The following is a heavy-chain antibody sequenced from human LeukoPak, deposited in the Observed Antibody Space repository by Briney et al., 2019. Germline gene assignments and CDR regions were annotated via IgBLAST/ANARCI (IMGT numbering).Heavy chain of an antibody. CDR1: EFTFSSYG. CDR3: AKPAISSRGWYYDY. CDR2: IRYDGSNK. D-gene: IGHD6-19*01. Sequence: PGGSLRLSCAASEFTFSSYGMHWVRQAPGKGLEWVAFIRYDGSNKYYADSVKGRFTISRDNSKNTLYLQMNSLRAEDTAVYYCAKPAISSRGWYYDYWGQGTLVTVSS. J-gene: IGHJ4*02. V-gene: IGHV3-30*02.